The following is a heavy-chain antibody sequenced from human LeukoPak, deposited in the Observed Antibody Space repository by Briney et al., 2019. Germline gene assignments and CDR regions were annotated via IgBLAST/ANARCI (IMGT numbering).Heavy chain of an antibody. D-gene: IGHD2-15*01. Sequence: PSETLSLTCTVSGGSISSYYWSWIRQPPGKGLEWIGYIYYSGSTNYNPSLKSRVTISVDTSKNQFSLRLSSVTAADTAVYYCARDCSGGTCYLGVLDYWGQGIRVTVSP. CDR2: IYYSGST. V-gene: IGHV4-59*01. J-gene: IGHJ4*02. CDR1: GGSISSYY. CDR3: ARDCSGGTCYLGVLDY.